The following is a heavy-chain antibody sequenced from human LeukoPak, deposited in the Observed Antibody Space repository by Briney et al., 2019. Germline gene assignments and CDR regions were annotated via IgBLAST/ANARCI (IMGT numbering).Heavy chain of an antibody. V-gene: IGHV3-33*08. D-gene: IGHD2-2*01. CDR2: IWNDGINK. CDR1: GFTFSSYW. CDR3: ARAEVPAAIKSGAFDI. Sequence: GGSLRLSCAASGFTFSSYWMSWVRQAPGKGLEWVAVIWNDGINKYYADSVKGRFTISRDNSKNTLYLQMNSLRAEDTAVYYCARAEVPAAIKSGAFDIWGQGTMVTVSS. J-gene: IGHJ3*02.